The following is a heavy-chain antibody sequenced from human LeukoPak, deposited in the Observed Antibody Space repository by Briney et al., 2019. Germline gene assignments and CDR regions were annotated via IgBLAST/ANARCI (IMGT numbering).Heavy chain of an antibody. V-gene: IGHV4-34*01. CDR3: ARTTISGVLRNHHFDY. J-gene: IGHJ4*01. D-gene: IGHD3-3*01. CDR2: IHHRGNT. Sequence: GSLRLSCAASGFTFNNYDMNWVRQPPGKGLEWIGEIHHRGNTNYNPSLMSRVNISVDTTKNQFSLKLSSVTAADTAVYYCARTTISGVLRNHHFDYWGRGTLVTVSS. CDR1: GFTFNNYD.